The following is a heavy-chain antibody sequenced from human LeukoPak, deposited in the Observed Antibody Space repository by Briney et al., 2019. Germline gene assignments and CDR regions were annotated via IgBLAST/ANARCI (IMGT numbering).Heavy chain of an antibody. CDR1: GFTFSSYA. CDR2: ISGSGRST. Sequence: GGSLRLSCAASGFTFSSYAMSWVRQAPGKGLEWVSAISGSGRSTYYADSVKGRFTISRDNSKNTLYLQMNSLRAEDTAVYYCAKEAPSYDFWSGYYGTYYFDYWGQGTLVTVSS. CDR3: AKEAPSYDFWSGYYGTYYFDY. D-gene: IGHD3-3*01. V-gene: IGHV3-23*01. J-gene: IGHJ4*02.